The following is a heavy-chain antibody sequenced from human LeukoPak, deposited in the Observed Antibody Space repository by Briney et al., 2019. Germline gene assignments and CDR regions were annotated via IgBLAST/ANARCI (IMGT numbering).Heavy chain of an antibody. J-gene: IGHJ4*02. V-gene: IGHV3-7*01. CDR3: AREGTRGLFDS. Sequence: PGGSLRLSCAASGFTFSRYWMSWVRQAPGKGLEWVANIKQDGSEKYYVDSVKGRLTISRDNAKNSLNLHMNSLRAEDTAVYYCAREGTRGLFDSWGQGTLVTVSS. D-gene: IGHD1/OR15-1a*01. CDR1: GFTFSRYW. CDR2: IKQDGSEK.